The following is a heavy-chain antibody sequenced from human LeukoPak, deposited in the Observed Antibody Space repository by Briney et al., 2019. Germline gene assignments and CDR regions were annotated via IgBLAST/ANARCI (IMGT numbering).Heavy chain of an antibody. J-gene: IGHJ4*02. V-gene: IGHV3-23*01. CDR3: AGRRITMIVVVILDYFDY. CDR1: GFTFSSYA. CDR2: ISGSGGST. Sequence: PGGSLRLSCAASGFTFSSYAMNWVRQAPGKGLEGVSTISGSGGSTYYADSVKGRFTISRDNSKNTLYLQMNSLRAEDTAVYYCAGRRITMIVVVILDYFDYWGQGTLVTVSS. D-gene: IGHD3-22*01.